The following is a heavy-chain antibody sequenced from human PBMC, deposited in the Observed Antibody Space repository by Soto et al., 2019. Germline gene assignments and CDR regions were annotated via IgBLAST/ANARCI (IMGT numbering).Heavy chain of an antibody. D-gene: IGHD3-10*01. CDR3: AKDFKVSGGHYGSLNYYYGMDV. CDR1: GFTFSDFG. J-gene: IGHJ6*02. V-gene: IGHV3-30*18. Sequence: GGSLRLSCAASGFTFSDFGMHWVRQAPGKGLEWVAIISYDGILKYYADSVKGRFTISRDTSKGAVYLQMNGLTPEDTAVYYCAKDFKVSGGHYGSLNYYYGMDVWGQGTTVTVSS. CDR2: ISYDGILK.